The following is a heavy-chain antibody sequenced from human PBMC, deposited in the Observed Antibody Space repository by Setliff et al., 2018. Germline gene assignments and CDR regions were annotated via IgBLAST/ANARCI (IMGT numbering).Heavy chain of an antibody. V-gene: IGHV4-34*01. CDR1: GGSFSDYW. CDR3: ARVRSYGSGNYYYYYDMDV. Sequence: PSETLSLTCAVYGGSFSDYWWSWIRQLPGKGLEWIGEINHSGSTKYNPSLKSRVTISVDTSKNQFSLKLSSVTAADTALYYCARVRSYGSGNYYYYYDMDVWGQGTTVTVSS. J-gene: IGHJ6*02. D-gene: IGHD3-10*01. CDR2: INHSGST.